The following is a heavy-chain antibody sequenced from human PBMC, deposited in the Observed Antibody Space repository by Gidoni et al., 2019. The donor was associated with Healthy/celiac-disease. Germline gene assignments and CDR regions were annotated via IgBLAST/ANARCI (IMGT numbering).Heavy chain of an antibody. CDR3: ARSITNTAMVTGY. D-gene: IGHD5-18*01. J-gene: IGHJ4*02. CDR1: GGSISSGDYY. V-gene: IGHV4-30-4*01. CDR2: IYYSGST. Sequence: QVQLQESGPGLVTPSQTLYLTCTVSGGSISSGDYYWSWIRQPPGKGLEWIGYIYYSGSTYYNPSLKRRVTISVDTSKNQFSLKLSSVTAADTAVYYCARSITNTAMVTGYWGQGTLVTVSS.